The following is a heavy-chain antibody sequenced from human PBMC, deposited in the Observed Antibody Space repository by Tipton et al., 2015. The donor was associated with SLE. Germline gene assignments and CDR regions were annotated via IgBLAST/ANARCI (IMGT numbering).Heavy chain of an antibody. D-gene: IGHD6-13*01. CDR2: INHSGSI. J-gene: IGHJ3*02. Sequence: TLSLTCTVSGGSISSYYWSWIRQPPGKGLEWIGEINHSGSINYNPSLKSRVTISVDTSKNQFSLKLSSVTAADTAVYYCARGSIAADVTSWGAFDIWGQGTMVTVSS. CDR3: ARGSIAADVTSWGAFDI. CDR1: GGSISSYY. V-gene: IGHV4-34*01.